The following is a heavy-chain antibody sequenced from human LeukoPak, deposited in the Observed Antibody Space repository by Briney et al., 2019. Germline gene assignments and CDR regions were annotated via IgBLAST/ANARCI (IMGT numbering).Heavy chain of an antibody. CDR2: IYYSGST. J-gene: IGHJ4*02. D-gene: IGHD3-22*01. CDR3: ARGLYDSSGPISSYYFDY. CDR1: GGSISSGGYY. V-gene: IGHV4-31*03. Sequence: SETLSLTCTVSGGSISSGGYYWSWIRQHPGKGLEWIGYIYYSGSTYYNPSLKSRVTISVDTSKNQFSLKLSSVTAADTAVYYCARGLYDSSGPISSYYFDYWGQGTLVTVSS.